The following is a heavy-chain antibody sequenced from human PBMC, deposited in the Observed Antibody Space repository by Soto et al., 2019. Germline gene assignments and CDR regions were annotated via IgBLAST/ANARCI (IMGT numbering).Heavy chain of an antibody. V-gene: IGHV5-10-1*01. CDR3: ATTQKRVVPAAAYYYYSMDV. J-gene: IGHJ6*02. D-gene: IGHD2-2*01. Sequence: GESLKISCKGSGYSFTSYWISWVRQMPGKGLEWMGRIDPSDSYTNYSPSFQGHVTISADKSISTAYLQWSSLKASDTAMYYCATTQKRVVPAAAYYYYSMDVRGQGTTVTVSS. CDR1: GYSFTSYW. CDR2: IDPSDSYT.